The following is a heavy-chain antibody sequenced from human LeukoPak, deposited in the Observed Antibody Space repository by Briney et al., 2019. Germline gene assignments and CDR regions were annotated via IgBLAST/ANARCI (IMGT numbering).Heavy chain of an antibody. V-gene: IGHV1-18*04. CDR2: SSAYNGNT. CDR1: GYTFTSYG. J-gene: IGHJ4*02. CDR3: ARDRAMVRGVIITFPPDY. D-gene: IGHD3-10*01. Sequence: ASVKVSCKASGYTFTSYGISWVRQAPGQGLEWMGLSSAYNGNTNYAQKLRGRVTMTTDTSTSPAYMELRSLRSDDTAVYYCARDRAMVRGVIITFPPDYWGQGTLVTVSS.